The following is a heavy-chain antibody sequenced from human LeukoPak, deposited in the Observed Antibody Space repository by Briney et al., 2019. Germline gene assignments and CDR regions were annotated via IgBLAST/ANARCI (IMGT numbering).Heavy chain of an antibody. V-gene: IGHV3-21*01. CDR2: ISRDSSYI. CDR1: GFTFSSYT. Sequence: PGGSLRLSCAASGFTFSSYTMDWVRQAPGKGLEWVSSISRDSSYIYYADSVKGRFTISRDNAKNSLYLEMNSLRAEDTAVYYCARPMEGYSGSGSWYFDYWGQGTLVTVSS. CDR3: ARPMEGYSGSGSWYFDY. J-gene: IGHJ4*02. D-gene: IGHD3-10*01.